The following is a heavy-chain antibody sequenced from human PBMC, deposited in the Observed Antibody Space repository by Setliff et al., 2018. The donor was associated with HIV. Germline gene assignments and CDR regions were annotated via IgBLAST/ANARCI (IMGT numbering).Heavy chain of an antibody. CDR2: MYSSGRT. Sequence: PSETLSLTCSVSGDSIKSSGYYWGWIRQPPGKGLEWIGSMYSSGRTYYKPSLKSRVTISLDTSKNRFSLKLSSVTAADTAVYYCARDQRLLGVQPPYWYFDLWGRGTQVTVSS. CDR1: GDSIKSSGYY. V-gene: IGHV4-39*07. D-gene: IGHD6-25*01. J-gene: IGHJ2*01. CDR3: ARDQRLLGVQPPYWYFDL.